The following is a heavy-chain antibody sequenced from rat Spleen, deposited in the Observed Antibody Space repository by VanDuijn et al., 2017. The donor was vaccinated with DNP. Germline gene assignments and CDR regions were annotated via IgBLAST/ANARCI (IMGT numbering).Heavy chain of an antibody. Sequence: EVQLVESGGGLVQPGRSMKLACRASGFTFINYDMAWVRQAPTKGLEWVATISHDGSSTYYRDSVKGRFTVSRDNAKSTLYLQMNSLRSEDMATYYCVRWNSGHFDYWGQGVMVTVSS. J-gene: IGHJ2*01. D-gene: IGHD4-3*01. V-gene: IGHV5-22*01. CDR3: VRWNSGHFDY. CDR1: GFTFINYD. CDR2: ISHDGSST.